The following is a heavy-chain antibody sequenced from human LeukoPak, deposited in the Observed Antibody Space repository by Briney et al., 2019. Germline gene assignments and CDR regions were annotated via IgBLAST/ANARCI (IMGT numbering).Heavy chain of an antibody. CDR3: ARGRMDYYDSSGYY. Sequence: GGSLRLSCAASGFTFSIYWMNWVRQAPEKGLEWVANIKQDGSEKYYVDSVKGRFTISRDNAKNSLYLQMNSLRAEDTAVYYCARGRMDYYDSSGYYWGQGTLVTVSS. CDR2: IKQDGSEK. CDR1: GFTFSIYW. J-gene: IGHJ4*02. D-gene: IGHD3-22*01. V-gene: IGHV3-7*02.